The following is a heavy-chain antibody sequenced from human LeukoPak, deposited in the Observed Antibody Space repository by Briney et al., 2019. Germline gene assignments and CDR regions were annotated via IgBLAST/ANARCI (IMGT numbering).Heavy chain of an antibody. CDR2: ISSSGSTI. Sequence: PGGSLRLSCAASGFTFSDDYMSWIRQAPGKGLEWVSYISSSGSTIYYADSVKGRFTISRDNAKNSLYLQMNSLRAEDTAVYYCAKSSVVVVAAIPDYWGQGTLVTVSS. CDR1: GFTFSDDY. J-gene: IGHJ4*02. V-gene: IGHV3-11*01. D-gene: IGHD2-15*01. CDR3: AKSSVVVVAAIPDY.